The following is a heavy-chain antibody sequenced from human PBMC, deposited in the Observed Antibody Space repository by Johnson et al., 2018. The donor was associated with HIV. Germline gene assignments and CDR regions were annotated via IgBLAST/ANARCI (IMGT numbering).Heavy chain of an antibody. J-gene: IGHJ3*02. CDR1: GFSFSRYG. CDR3: AKLTGYDTSGPAHKDDFDI. Sequence: QVQLVESGGGVVQPGGSLRLSCAASGFSFSRYGMHWVRQAPGKGLEWVAFIRYDEISKYYADSVKGRFTISRENSKSTLYLQMNSLRAEDTALYYCAKLTGYDTSGPAHKDDFDIWGQGTMVTVSS. CDR2: IRYDEISK. D-gene: IGHD3-22*01. V-gene: IGHV3-30*02.